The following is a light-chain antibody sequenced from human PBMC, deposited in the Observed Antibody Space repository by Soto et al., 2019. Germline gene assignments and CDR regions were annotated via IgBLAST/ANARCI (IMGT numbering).Light chain of an antibody. J-gene: IGKJ1*01. Sequence: EKVMTQSPATLSVSPGERATLSCRASQTVSSNLAWYQQKPGQAPRLLIYDASTRAAGIPARFSGSGSGTEFPLVISSLQSEDFAVYYCLQYYNWPPWTFGQGTKVEIQ. CDR1: QTVSSN. CDR2: DAS. V-gene: IGKV3-15*01. CDR3: LQYYNWPPWT.